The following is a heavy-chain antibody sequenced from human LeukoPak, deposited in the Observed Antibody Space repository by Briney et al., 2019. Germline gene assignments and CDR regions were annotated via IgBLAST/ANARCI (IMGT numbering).Heavy chain of an antibody. D-gene: IGHD3-22*01. CDR2: IYHSGRS. CDR1: GDSISNGVKY. CDR3: ARGVTMIVVVIHDWYFDL. J-gene: IGHJ2*01. Sequence: SSETLSLTCTVSGDSISNGVKYWSWIRQHPGRGLEWIGYIYHSGRSYYNPSLKSRITMSVDTSKNQFSLKLSSLTAADTAVYYCARGVTMIVVVIHDWYFDLWGRGTLVTVSS. V-gene: IGHV4-31*03.